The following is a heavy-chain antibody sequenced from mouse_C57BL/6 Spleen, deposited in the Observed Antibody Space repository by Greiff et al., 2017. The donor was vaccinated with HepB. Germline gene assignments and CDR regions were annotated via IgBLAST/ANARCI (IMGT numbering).Heavy chain of an antibody. Sequence: VQLQQSDAELVKPGASVKISCKVSGYTFTDHTIHWMKQRPEQGLEWIGYIYPRDGSTKYNEKFKGKATLTADKSSSTAYMQLNSLTSEDSAVYFCARFGDGYYFSYYAMDYWGQGTSVTVSS. D-gene: IGHD2-3*01. V-gene: IGHV1-78*01. CDR3: ARFGDGYYFSYYAMDY. CDR1: GYTFTDHT. CDR2: IYPRDGST. J-gene: IGHJ4*01.